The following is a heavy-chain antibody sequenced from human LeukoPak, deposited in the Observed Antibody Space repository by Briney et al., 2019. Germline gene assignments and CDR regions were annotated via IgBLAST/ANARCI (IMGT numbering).Heavy chain of an antibody. CDR3: ARLKRTGPWSLGY. CDR2: IRSSGSTI. V-gene: IGHV3-11*01. J-gene: IGHJ4*02. Sequence: GGSPRLSCAASGFTFSDYYMSWIRQAPGKGLEWVSYIRSSGSTIYYADSVKGRFTISRDNAKNSLYLQMNSLRAEDTAVYYCARLKRTGPWSLGYWGQGTLVTVSS. D-gene: IGHD1-1*01. CDR1: GFTFSDYY.